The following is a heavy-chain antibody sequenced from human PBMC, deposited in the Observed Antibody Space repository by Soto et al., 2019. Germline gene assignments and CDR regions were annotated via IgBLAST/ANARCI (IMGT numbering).Heavy chain of an antibody. J-gene: IGHJ6*02. D-gene: IGHD3-10*01. CDR1: GGSISSYY. CDR3: ARDVSGSGYNGIDV. Sequence: SETLSLTCTVSGGSISSYYWSWIRQPPGKGLEWIGYIYYSGSTNYNPSLKSRVTISVDTSKNQFSLKLSSVTAADTAVYYCARDVSGSGYNGIDVWGQGTTVTVSS. CDR2: IYYSGST. V-gene: IGHV4-59*01.